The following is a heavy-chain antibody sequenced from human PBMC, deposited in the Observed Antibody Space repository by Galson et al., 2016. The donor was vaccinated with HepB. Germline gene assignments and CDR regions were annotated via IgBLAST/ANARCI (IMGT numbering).Heavy chain of an antibody. J-gene: IGHJ4*02. D-gene: IGHD6-13*01. CDR1: GYTFTSSG. CDR2: ISAYNGDT. V-gene: IGHV1-18*01. Sequence: SVKVSCKASGYTFTSSGISWVRQAPGQGLEWMGWISAYNGDTTYAQRLQGRVTMTTDTSTSTAYMELRSLTYDDTAVYFCAREQSSSWSPFDYWGQGTLVAVSS. CDR3: AREQSSSWSPFDY.